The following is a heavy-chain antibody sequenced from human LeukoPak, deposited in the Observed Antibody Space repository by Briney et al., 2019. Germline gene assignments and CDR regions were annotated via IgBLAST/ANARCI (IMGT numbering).Heavy chain of an antibody. J-gene: IGHJ1*01. D-gene: IGHD4-23*01. V-gene: IGHV3-21*01. CDR3: ARLDYGGNSED. CDR2: ISSGSIHI. CDR1: GFTFSSYW. Sequence: GGSLRLSCAASGFTFSSYWMNWVRQAPGKGLEWVSSISSGSIHIYYADSVKGRFTISRDNAKNSLYLQMNSLRAEDTAVYYCARLDYGGNSEDWGQGTLVTVSS.